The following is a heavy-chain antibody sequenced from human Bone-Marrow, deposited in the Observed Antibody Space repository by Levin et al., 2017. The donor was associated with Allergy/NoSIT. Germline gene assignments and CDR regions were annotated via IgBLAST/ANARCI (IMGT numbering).Heavy chain of an antibody. CDR2: ITSSSNYT. CDR1: GFTFSDYY. V-gene: IGHV3-11*03. Sequence: GGSLRLSCSASGFTFSDYYMSWIRQAPGKGLEWVSYITSSSNYTNYADSVKGRFTISRDNAKNSLYLQMNSLRAEDTAVYYCARNKTGYDHYYMDVWGKGTTVTVSS. CDR3: ARNKTGYDHYYMDV. J-gene: IGHJ6*03. D-gene: IGHD1-1*01.